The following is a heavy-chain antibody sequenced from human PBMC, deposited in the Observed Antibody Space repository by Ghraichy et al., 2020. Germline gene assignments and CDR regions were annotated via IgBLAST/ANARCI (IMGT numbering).Heavy chain of an antibody. CDR1: GGSISSGGYY. D-gene: IGHD5-18*01. J-gene: IGHJ4*02. V-gene: IGHV4-31*03. CDR3: ARDSPYRTGYSYGRAVDY. Sequence: SETLSLTCTVSGGSISSGGYYWSWIRQHPGKGLEWIGYIYYSGSTYYNPSLKSRVTISVDTSKNQFSLKLSSVTAADTAVYYCARDSPYRTGYSYGRAVDYWGQGTLVTVSS. CDR2: IYYSGST.